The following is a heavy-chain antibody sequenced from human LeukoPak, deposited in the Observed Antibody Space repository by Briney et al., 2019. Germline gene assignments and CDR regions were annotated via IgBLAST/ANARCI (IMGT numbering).Heavy chain of an antibody. CDR3: ARALIGIAVAGTDLWFDP. D-gene: IGHD6-19*01. Sequence: GGSLRLSCAASGFTVSSNYMSWVRQAPGKGLEWVSVIYGGGSTYYADSVKGRFTISRDNSKNTLYLQMNSLRAEDTAVYYCARALIGIAVAGTDLWFDPWGQGTLVTVSS. CDR1: GFTVSSNY. V-gene: IGHV3-53*01. J-gene: IGHJ5*02. CDR2: IYGGGST.